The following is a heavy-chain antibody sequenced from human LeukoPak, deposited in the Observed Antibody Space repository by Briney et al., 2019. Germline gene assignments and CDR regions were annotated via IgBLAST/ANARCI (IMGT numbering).Heavy chain of an antibody. CDR2: IRSKANNYAT. Sequence: GGSLRLSCAASGFTFSGSTMHWVRQASGKGLEWVGRIRSKANNYATAYATSVKGRFTLSRDDSKNTAYLQMNSLKTEDTAVYYCTRVKDIVVVVAATTTTSYYFDYWGQGTLVTVSS. J-gene: IGHJ4*02. CDR3: TRVKDIVVVVAATTTTSYYFDY. CDR1: GFTFSGST. D-gene: IGHD2-15*01. V-gene: IGHV3-73*01.